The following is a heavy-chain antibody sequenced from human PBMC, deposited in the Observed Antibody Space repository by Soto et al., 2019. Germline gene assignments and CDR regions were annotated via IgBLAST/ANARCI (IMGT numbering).Heavy chain of an antibody. V-gene: IGHV4-39*02. CDR3: AKVVVAATRHTDFDS. Sequence: PSETLSLTCTVSCGSINSNNYYWAWIRQPPGKGLAWLASVYYDGSTYYNPSLKSRVSISVDTSKNHFSLKLSSVTAADTAVYYCAKVVVAATRHTDFDSWGQGTLVTVSS. CDR2: VYYDGST. CDR1: CGSINSNNYY. D-gene: IGHD2-15*01. J-gene: IGHJ4*02.